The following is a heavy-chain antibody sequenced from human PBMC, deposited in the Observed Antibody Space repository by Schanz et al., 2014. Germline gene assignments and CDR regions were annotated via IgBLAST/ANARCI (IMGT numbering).Heavy chain of an antibody. V-gene: IGHV3-11*05. CDR1: GFTFSDYY. CDR3: AKDGPGGSGSYSADGGMDV. D-gene: IGHD3-10*01. J-gene: IGHJ6*02. CDR2: IGTSGGT. Sequence: QVQLVESGGGLVKPGGSLRLSCAASGFTFSDYYMSWIRQAPGKGLEWVSTIGTSGGTNYAESVKGRFTISRDNSKNTLYLQMNSLRAEDTAVYYCAKDGPGGSGSYSADGGMDVWGQGTTVTVSS.